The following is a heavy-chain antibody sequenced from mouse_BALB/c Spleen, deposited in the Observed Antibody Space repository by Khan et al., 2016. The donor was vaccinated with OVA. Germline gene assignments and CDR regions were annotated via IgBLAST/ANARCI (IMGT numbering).Heavy chain of an antibody. CDR2: INPHIGET. D-gene: IGHD1-1*02. Sequence: EVQLQQSGPELVKPGASVKISCKASGYSFTGYFMNWVMQSHGKGLEWIGRINPHIGETFYNQKFKGKATLTVDESSSTAHMQLRSLASEDSAVYCCTRMYRGDFDYWGQGTTLTVSS. J-gene: IGHJ2*01. V-gene: IGHV1-20*02. CDR1: GYSFTGYF. CDR3: TRMYRGDFDY.